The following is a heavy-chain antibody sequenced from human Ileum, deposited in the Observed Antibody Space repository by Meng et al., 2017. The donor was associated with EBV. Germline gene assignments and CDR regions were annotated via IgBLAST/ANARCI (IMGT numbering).Heavy chain of an antibody. Sequence: QVRLQQWGAGLLNPSETLSLTCAVYGGSFSGYYWTWIRQPPGKGLEWIGEINHSGSTNYNPSLKSRVTISVDKNQFSLKLSSVTAADTAVYYCARGFYTYGSSCFDYWGQGTLVTVSS. CDR3: ARGFYTYGSSCFDY. CDR2: INHSGST. V-gene: IGHV4-34*01. D-gene: IGHD6-13*01. CDR1: GGSFSGYY. J-gene: IGHJ4*02.